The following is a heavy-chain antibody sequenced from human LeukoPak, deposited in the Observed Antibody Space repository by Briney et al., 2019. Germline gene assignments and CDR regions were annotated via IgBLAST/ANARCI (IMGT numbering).Heavy chain of an antibody. V-gene: IGHV3-21*03. CDR1: GFTFSSYS. CDR2: ISSSSSYI. D-gene: IGHD6-19*01. Sequence: GGSLRLSCAASGFTFSSYSMNWVRQAPGPGLEWVSSISSSSSYIYYSDSVKGRFTISRDNAKNSLYLQMNSLRAEDTAVYYCARVGSGWYFDYWGQGTLVTVSS. J-gene: IGHJ4*02. CDR3: ARVGSGWYFDY.